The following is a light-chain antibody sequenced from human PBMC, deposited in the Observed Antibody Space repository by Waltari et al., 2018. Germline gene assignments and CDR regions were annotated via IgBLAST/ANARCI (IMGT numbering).Light chain of an antibody. J-gene: IGLJ2*01. Sequence: QSALTQPASVSGSPGQSVTIFCAGTSNDVGGYNSVSSYQEHPGQAPRVIIYDVSGRPSGVSDRFSGSKAGNTASLTISGLQAEDEADYYCSSQSSNDVVLFGGGTKLTVL. CDR1: SNDVGGYNS. CDR2: DVS. V-gene: IGLV2-14*01. CDR3: SSQSSNDVVL.